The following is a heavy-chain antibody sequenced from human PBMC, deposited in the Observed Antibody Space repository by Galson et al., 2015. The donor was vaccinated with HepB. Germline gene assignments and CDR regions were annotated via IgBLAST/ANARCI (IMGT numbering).Heavy chain of an antibody. J-gene: IGHJ4*02. CDR3: ARGRIAVAGTSDY. CDR1: GGTFSSYA. Sequence: SVKVSCKASGGTFSSYAISWVRQAPGQGLEWMGWINPNSGGTNYAQKFQGRVTMTRDTSISTAYMELSRLRSDDTAVYYCARGRIAVAGTSDYWGQGTLVTVSS. CDR2: INPNSGGT. D-gene: IGHD6-19*01. V-gene: IGHV1-2*02.